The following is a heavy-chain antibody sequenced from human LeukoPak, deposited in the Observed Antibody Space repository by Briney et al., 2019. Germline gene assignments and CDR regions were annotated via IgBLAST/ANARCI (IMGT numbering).Heavy chain of an antibody. CDR1: GFTFSAYW. CDR3: ARVYGGKGGVFDY. CDR2: IKQDGSEK. Sequence: GGSLRLSCAASGFTFSAYWMTWVRQAPGKGLEWVANIKQDGSEKYFVDSVRGRFTISRDNAKNSLSLQMNSLRTEDTAVYYCARVYGGKGGVFDYWGQGTLVTVSS. J-gene: IGHJ4*02. D-gene: IGHD4-23*01. V-gene: IGHV3-7*01.